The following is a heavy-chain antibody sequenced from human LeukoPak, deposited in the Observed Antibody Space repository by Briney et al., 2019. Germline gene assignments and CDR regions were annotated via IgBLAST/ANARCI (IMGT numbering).Heavy chain of an antibody. CDR1: GGSISSSNW. V-gene: IGHV4-4*02. Sequence: SETLSLTCAVSGGSISSSNWWSWVRQPPGKGLEWIGEIYHSGSTNYNPSLKSRVTISVDKSKNQFSLKLSSVPAADTAVYYCARSTEVAAAGSAYWGQGTLVTVSS. J-gene: IGHJ4*02. CDR2: IYHSGST. D-gene: IGHD6-13*01. CDR3: ARSTEVAAAGSAY.